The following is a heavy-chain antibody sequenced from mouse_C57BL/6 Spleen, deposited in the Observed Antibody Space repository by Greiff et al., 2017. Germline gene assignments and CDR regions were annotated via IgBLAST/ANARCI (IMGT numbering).Heavy chain of an antibody. CDR2: ISPGGGNT. V-gene: IGHV1-81*01. CDR1: GYTFTSYG. Sequence: QVQLQQSGAELVRPGASVKLSCTASGYTFTSYGISWVKQRPGQGLEWIGEISPGGGNTYYTEKVKGRDTITADKASSTAYMEISSLTSEDAAVYCGATGDVGGGYFDVWGTGTTVTVSS. J-gene: IGHJ1*03. D-gene: IGHD3-3*01. CDR3: ATGDVGGGYFDV.